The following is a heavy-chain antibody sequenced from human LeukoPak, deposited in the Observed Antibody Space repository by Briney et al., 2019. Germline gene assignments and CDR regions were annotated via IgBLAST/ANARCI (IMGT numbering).Heavy chain of an antibody. J-gene: IGHJ1*01. V-gene: IGHV3-53*05. CDR3: ARAHYYDSSGYYRAEYFQH. Sequence: PGGSLRLSCAVSGFTVSSNYMSWVRQAPGKGLESVSVIYSGGSTYYADSVKGRFTISRDNSKNTLYLQMNSLRAEDTAVYYCARAHYYDSSGYYRAEYFQHWGQGTLVTVSS. CDR1: GFTVSSNY. CDR2: IYSGGST. D-gene: IGHD3-22*01.